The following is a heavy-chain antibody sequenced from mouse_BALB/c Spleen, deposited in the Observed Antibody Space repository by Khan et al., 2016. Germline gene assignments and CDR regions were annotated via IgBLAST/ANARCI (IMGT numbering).Heavy chain of an antibody. J-gene: IGHJ2*01. D-gene: IGHD4-1*02. Sequence: EVKLLESGPGLVKPSQSLSLTCTVTGYSITSDYAWNWIRQFPGNKLEWMGYIRYSGSTSYNPSLKSRISITRDTSKNQFFLQVNSVTTEDTATYYCSSRNWDVDYWGQGTTLTVSS. CDR3: SSRNWDVDY. CDR2: IRYSGST. V-gene: IGHV3-2*02. CDR1: GYSITSDYA.